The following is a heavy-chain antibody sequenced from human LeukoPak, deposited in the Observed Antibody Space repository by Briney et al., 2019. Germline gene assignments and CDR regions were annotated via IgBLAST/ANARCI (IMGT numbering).Heavy chain of an antibody. D-gene: IGHD3-10*01. V-gene: IGHV3-23*01. J-gene: IGHJ4*02. CDR1: GFTFSSYS. CDR2: ISGSGTST. CDR3: AEGPMVRIDF. Sequence: GGSLRLSCAASGFTFSSYSMNWVRQAPGKGLEWVSGISGSGTSTYYADSVKGRFTISRDNSKNTPYLQMNSLRAEDTAVYYCAEGPMVRIDFWGQGTLVTVSS.